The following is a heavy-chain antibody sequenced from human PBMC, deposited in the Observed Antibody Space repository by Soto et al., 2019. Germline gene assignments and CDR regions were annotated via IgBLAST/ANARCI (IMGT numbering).Heavy chain of an antibody. Sequence: QVQLQESGPGLVKPSETLSLTCTVSGCSISNYYWAWIRQPAGKGLEWIGRIYTSGSANYNPSLKRRVTMSVDTSKNRFSLKLSSVTAADTAVYYCARDETVLGFDYWGQGTLVTVSS. D-gene: IGHD2-15*01. CDR3: ARDETVLGFDY. J-gene: IGHJ4*02. V-gene: IGHV4-4*07. CDR2: IYTSGSA. CDR1: GCSISNYY.